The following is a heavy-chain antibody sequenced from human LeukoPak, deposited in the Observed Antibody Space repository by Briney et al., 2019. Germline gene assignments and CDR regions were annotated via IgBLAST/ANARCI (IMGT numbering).Heavy chain of an antibody. CDR3: ARGGLWRYNQHDAFDI. Sequence: ASVKVSCKASGYTFTSYDINWVRQATGQGLEWMGWMNPNSGNTGYAQKFQGRVTMTRNTSISTANMELSSLRSEDTAVYYCARGGLWRYNQHDAFDIWGQGTMVTVSS. V-gene: IGHV1-8*01. CDR1: GYTFTSYD. CDR2: MNPNSGNT. J-gene: IGHJ3*02. D-gene: IGHD4/OR15-4a*01.